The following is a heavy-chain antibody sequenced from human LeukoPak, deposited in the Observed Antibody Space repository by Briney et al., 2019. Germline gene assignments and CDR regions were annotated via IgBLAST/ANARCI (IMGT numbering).Heavy chain of an antibody. Sequence: GGSLRLSCAASGFTFSSYSMNWVRQAPGKGLEWVSSISSGSSYIYYADSVKGRFTISRDNAKNSLYLQMNSLRADDTAVYYCARSRWLDAFDYWGQGTLVTVSS. D-gene: IGHD6-19*01. CDR1: GFTFSSYS. CDR2: ISSGSSYI. V-gene: IGHV3-21*01. J-gene: IGHJ4*02. CDR3: ARSRWLDAFDY.